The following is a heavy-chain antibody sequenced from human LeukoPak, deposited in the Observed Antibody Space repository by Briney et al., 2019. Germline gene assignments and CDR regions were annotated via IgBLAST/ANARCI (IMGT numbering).Heavy chain of an antibody. V-gene: IGHV3-15*01. CDR3: TTTNWFDP. CDR2: IKSKTDGETT. CDR1: GFTFSNAW. J-gene: IGHJ5*02. Sequence: GGSLRLSCAASGFTFSNAWMSWVRQAPGKGLEWVGRIKSKTDGETTDYTAPVKGRFTISRDDSKNTLYLQMNSLKTEDKAVYYCTTTNWFDPWGQGTLVTVSS.